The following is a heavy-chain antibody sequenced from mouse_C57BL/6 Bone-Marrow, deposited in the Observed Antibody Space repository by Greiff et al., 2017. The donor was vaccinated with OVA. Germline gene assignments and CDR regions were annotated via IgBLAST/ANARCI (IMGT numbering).Heavy chain of an antibody. J-gene: IGHJ3*01. CDR1: GYTFTSYW. CDR2: IDPSDSYT. V-gene: IGHV1-50*01. CDR3: ARKGIYYDYDLGWLAY. Sequence: QVQLQQPGAELVKPGASVKLSCKASGYTFTSYWMQWVKQRPGQGLEWIGEIDPSDSYTNYNQKFKGKATLTAETSSSTAYMQLSSLTSEDTAVYYCARKGIYYDYDLGWLAYWGQGTLVTVSA. D-gene: IGHD2-4*01.